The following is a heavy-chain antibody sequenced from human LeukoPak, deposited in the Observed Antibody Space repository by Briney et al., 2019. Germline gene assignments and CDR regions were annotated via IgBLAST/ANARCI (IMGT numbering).Heavy chain of an antibody. CDR2: IYYSGST. J-gene: IGHJ4*02. V-gene: IGHV4-39*01. CDR1: GGSISSNSYY. D-gene: IGHD5-18*01. Sequence: SETLSLTCTVSGGSISSNSYYWGWIRQPPGKGLEWIGSIYYSGSTYYSSSLKSRVTISVDTSKNQFSLKLNSVTAADTAVYFCARVKKVDTSLDYWGQGTLVTVSS. CDR3: ARVKKVDTSLDY.